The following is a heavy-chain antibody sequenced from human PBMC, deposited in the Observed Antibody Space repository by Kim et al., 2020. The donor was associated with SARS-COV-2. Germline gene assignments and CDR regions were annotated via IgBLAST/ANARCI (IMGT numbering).Heavy chain of an antibody. V-gene: IGHV3-20*01. CDR2: INWNGGST. J-gene: IGHJ5*02. CDR1: GFTFDDYG. CDR3: ARGGGSGWYTWFDP. D-gene: IGHD6-19*01. Sequence: GGSLRLSCAASGFTFDDYGMSWVRQAPGKGLEWVSGINWNGGSTGYADSVKGRFTISRDNAKNSLYLQMNSLRAEDTALYHCARGGGSGWYTWFDPWGQGTLVTVSS.